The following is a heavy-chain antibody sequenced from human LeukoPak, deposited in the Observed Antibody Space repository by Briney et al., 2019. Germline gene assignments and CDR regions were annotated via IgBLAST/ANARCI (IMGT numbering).Heavy chain of an antibody. D-gene: IGHD3-22*01. V-gene: IGHV4-59*01. J-gene: IGHJ4*02. CDR1: GGSTSSYY. CDR2: IYYSGST. CDR3: ARAIYDSSGYHFDY. Sequence: SETLSLTCTVSGGSTSSYYWSWIRQPPGKGLEWIGYIYYSGSTNYNPSLKSRVTISVDTSKNQFSLKLSSVTAADTAVYYCARAIYDSSGYHFDYWGQGTLVTVSS.